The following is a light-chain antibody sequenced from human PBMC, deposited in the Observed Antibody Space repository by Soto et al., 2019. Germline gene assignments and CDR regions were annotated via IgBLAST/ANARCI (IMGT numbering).Light chain of an antibody. V-gene: IGLV2-23*02. CDR2: EVT. J-gene: IGLJ3*02. Sequence: QSALTQPASVSGSPGQSITISCTGTNSDVGGYNRVSWSQQHPGKAPKLMICEVTERPSGVSNRFSGSKSGNTASLTISGLQPEDEADYYCSSFAGSDNYWVFGGGTKLTVL. CDR1: NSDVGGYNR. CDR3: SSFAGSDNYWV.